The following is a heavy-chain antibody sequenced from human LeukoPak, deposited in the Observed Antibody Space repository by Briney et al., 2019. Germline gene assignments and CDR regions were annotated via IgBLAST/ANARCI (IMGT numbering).Heavy chain of an antibody. Sequence: SETLSLTCAVYGESFSGYYWSWIRQPPGKGLERIGEINHSGSTNYNPSLKSRVTISVDTSKNQFSLRLSSVTAADTAVYYCARAQDRGYGDYWGQGTLVTVSS. D-gene: IGHD5-12*01. J-gene: IGHJ4*02. V-gene: IGHV4-34*01. CDR3: ARAQDRGYGDY. CDR2: INHSGST. CDR1: GESFSGYY.